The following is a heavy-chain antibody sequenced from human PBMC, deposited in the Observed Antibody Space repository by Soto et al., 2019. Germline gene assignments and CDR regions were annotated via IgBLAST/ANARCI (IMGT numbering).Heavy chain of an antibody. V-gene: IGHV4-59*01. CDR2: IYYSGST. CDR3: ARGRDYDSPTWFDP. J-gene: IGHJ5*02. Sequence: PSETLSLTCTVSGGSISSYYWSWIRQPPGKGLEWIGYIYYSGSTNYNPSLMSRVTISVDTSKNQFSLKLSSVTAADTAVYYCARGRDYDSPTWFDPWGQGTLVTVSS. D-gene: IGHD3-22*01. CDR1: GGSISSYY.